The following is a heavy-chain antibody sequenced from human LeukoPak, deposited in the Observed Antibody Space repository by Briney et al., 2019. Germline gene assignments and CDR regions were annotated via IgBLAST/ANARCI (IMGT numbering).Heavy chain of an antibody. CDR1: GGSISSGGYY. Sequence: SRTLSLTCTVSGGSISSGGYYWSWIRQHPGKGLEWIGYIYYSGSTYYNPSLKSRVTISVDTSKNQFSLKLSSVTAADTAVYYCARAPGDPLSLDAFDIWGQGTMVTVSS. D-gene: IGHD7-27*01. CDR3: ARAPGDPLSLDAFDI. CDR2: IYYSGST. V-gene: IGHV4-31*03. J-gene: IGHJ3*02.